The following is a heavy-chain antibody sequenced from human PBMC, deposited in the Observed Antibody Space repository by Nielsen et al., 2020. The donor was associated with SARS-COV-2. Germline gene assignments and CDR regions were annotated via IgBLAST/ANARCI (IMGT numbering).Heavy chain of an antibody. D-gene: IGHD2-8*01. CDR2: INPSGGST. CDR3: TVYARHYGMDV. Sequence: ASVKVSCKASGYTFTSYGISWVRQAPGQGLEWMGWINPSGGSTSYAQKFQGRVTMTRDTSTSTVYMELSSLRSEDTAVYYCTVYARHYGMDVWGQGTTVTVSS. V-gene: IGHV1-46*01. CDR1: GYTFTSYG. J-gene: IGHJ6*02.